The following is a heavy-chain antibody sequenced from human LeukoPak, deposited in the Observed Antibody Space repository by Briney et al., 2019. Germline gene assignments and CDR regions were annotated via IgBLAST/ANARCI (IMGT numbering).Heavy chain of an antibody. Sequence: GSLRLSCAASGFTFSSSAMSWVRQAPGKGLEWVSRISGSGDSTYYADSVKGRFTISRDNSKNTLYLQMNNLRAEDTAVYYCATQAGSGSYVFDYWGQGTLVTVSS. J-gene: IGHJ4*02. CDR3: ATQAGSGSYVFDY. V-gene: IGHV3-23*01. CDR1: GFTFSSSA. CDR2: ISGSGDST. D-gene: IGHD1-26*01.